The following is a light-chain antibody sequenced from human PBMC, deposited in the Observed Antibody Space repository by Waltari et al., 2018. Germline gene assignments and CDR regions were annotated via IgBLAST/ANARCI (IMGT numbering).Light chain of an antibody. Sequence: QSVLTQPPSVSGAPGQRVTISCTGSSSNIGAGYDVNWYQQLPGKAPKLLIHGNENRPSGGPDRSSGSKSGTSASLAITGLQAEDEADYYCQSYDSSLGGSVFGGGTKLTVL. CDR2: GNE. J-gene: IGLJ2*01. CDR3: QSYDSSLGGSV. V-gene: IGLV1-40*01. CDR1: SSNIGAGYD.